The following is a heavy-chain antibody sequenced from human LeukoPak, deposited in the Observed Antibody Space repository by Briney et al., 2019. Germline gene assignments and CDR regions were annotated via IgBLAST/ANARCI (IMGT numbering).Heavy chain of an antibody. V-gene: IGHV4-34*01. D-gene: IGHD3-22*01. CDR2: INHSGST. J-gene: IGHJ5*02. Sequence: SETLSLTCAVYGGSFSGYYWSWIRQPPGKRLEWIGEINHSGSTNYNPSLKSRVTISVDTSKNQFSLKLSSVTAADTAVYYCARVTMMVVVNWFDPWGQGTLATVSS. CDR3: ARVTMMVVVNWFDP. CDR1: GGSFSGYY.